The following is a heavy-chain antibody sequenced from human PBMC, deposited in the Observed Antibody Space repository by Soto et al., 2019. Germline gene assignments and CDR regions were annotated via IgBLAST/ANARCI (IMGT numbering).Heavy chain of an antibody. V-gene: IGHV1-18*01. CDR3: ARGRRHLNGGRYDTSSYFAY. Sequence: QVQLVQSGAEVKEPGASVKVSCKASGYSFIGYGLSWVRQAPGQGLEWMGWISVYNGNTNYAQNFQSRVTVTPDTSTSTVYMEPRSLRSDDTAVYYCARGRRHLNGGRYDTSSYFAYWGQGTLVTVSS. CDR2: ISVYNGNT. D-gene: IGHD3-22*01. J-gene: IGHJ4*02. CDR1: GYSFIGYG.